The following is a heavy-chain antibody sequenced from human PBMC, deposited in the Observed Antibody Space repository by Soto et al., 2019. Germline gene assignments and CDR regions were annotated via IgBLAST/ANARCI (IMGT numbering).Heavy chain of an antibody. V-gene: IGHV3-23*01. D-gene: IGHD4-4*01. Sequence: DVQLLESGGGLVHPGGSRSLSCAASGFTFTAYAMTWVRQAPGKGLEGVPAIGGSGGNRYYAGSVRGRFTISRDNSKDTVDLQMNSLRVEDTAVYYCARVASDYINSVDHWGQGILVSVSS. CDR1: GFTFTAYA. CDR2: IGGSGGNR. CDR3: ARVASDYINSVDH. J-gene: IGHJ4*02.